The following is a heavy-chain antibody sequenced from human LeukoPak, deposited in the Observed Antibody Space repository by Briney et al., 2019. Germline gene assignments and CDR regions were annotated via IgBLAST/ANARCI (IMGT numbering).Heavy chain of an antibody. D-gene: IGHD3-16*01. V-gene: IGHV3-23*01. J-gene: IGHJ6*03. CDR2: ISGSGCST. CDR1: GFTFSSYC. CDR3: ARDGGVVSYYYYMDV. Sequence: GGSLRLSCAASGFTFSSYCMSWVRQAPGKGLEWVSAISGSGCSTYYADSGKGRFTISRDNSKNTLYLQMNSLRGEDRAVYYCARDGGVVSYYYYMDVWGKGTTVTVSS.